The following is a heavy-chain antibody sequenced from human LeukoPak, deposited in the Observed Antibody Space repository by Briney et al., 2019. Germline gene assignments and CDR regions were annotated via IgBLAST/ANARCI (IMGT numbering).Heavy chain of an antibody. V-gene: IGHV3-48*03. Sequence: GGSLRLSCVASGFTFSSYEMNWVRQAPGKGLEWVSYITSSGSSIYYADSVRGRFTISRDNAKKSLYLQMNSLRAEDTAVYYCARDYSEVLVSDAFDIWGQGTMVTVSS. CDR1: GFTFSSYE. CDR3: ARDYSEVLVSDAFDI. J-gene: IGHJ3*02. CDR2: ITSSGSSI. D-gene: IGHD2-21*01.